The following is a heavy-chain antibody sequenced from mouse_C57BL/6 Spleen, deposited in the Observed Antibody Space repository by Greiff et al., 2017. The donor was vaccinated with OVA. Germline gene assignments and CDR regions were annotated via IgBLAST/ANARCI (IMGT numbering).Heavy chain of an antibody. CDR2: IYPGDGDT. CDR3: ARGAQATGFDY. D-gene: IGHD3-2*02. CDR1: GYAFSSSW. Sequence: VQVVESGPELVKPGASVKISCKASGYAFSSSWMNWVKQRPGKGLEWIGRIYPGDGDTNYNGKFKGKATLTADKSSSTAYMQLSSLTSEDSAVYFCARGAQATGFDYWGQGTTLTVSS. V-gene: IGHV1-82*01. J-gene: IGHJ2*01.